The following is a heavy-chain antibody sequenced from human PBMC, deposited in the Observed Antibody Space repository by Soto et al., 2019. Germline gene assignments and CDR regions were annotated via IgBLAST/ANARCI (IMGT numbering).Heavy chain of an antibody. D-gene: IGHD1-20*01. Sequence: SGPTLVNPTETLTLTCTFSGFSLTSPGMCVSWIRQSPGNALEWLALIERDDDDKYYSTSLKTRLTISKDTRKNQVVLTMANMEPADTATYYCARSIRGPRRFNGMDVWCQGTTVTVSS. J-gene: IGHJ6*02. CDR1: GFSLTSPGMC. V-gene: IGHV2-70*13. CDR3: ARSIRGPRRFNGMDV. CDR2: IERDDDDK.